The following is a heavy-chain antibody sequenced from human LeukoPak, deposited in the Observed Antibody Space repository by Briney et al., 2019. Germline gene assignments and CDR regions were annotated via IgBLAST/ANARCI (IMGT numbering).Heavy chain of an antibody. J-gene: IGHJ4*02. CDR3: ARERNDDSSGYYGLLDY. Sequence: SETLSLTCTVSGGSISSYYWSWIRQPPGKGLEGIGYIYYSGSTNYNPSLKSRFTISVDTSKNQFSLKLSSVTAADTAVYYCARERNDDSSGYYGLLDYWGQGTLVTVSS. D-gene: IGHD3-22*01. CDR1: GGSISSYY. V-gene: IGHV4-59*12. CDR2: IYYSGST.